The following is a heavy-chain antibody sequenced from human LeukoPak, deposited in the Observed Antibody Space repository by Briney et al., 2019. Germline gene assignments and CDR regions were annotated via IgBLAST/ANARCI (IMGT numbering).Heavy chain of an antibody. V-gene: IGHV3-30*02. CDR1: GFTVSTNY. J-gene: IGHJ5*02. Sequence: GGSLRLSCAASGFTVSTNYMNWVRQAPGKGLEWVAFIRYDGSNKYYADSVKGRFTISRDNSKNTLYLQMNSLRAEDTAVYYCAKAAGHCSSTSCFNQLYNWFDPGAREPWSPSPQ. CDR3: AKAAGHCSSTSCFNQLYNWFDP. D-gene: IGHD2-2*01. CDR2: IRYDGSNK.